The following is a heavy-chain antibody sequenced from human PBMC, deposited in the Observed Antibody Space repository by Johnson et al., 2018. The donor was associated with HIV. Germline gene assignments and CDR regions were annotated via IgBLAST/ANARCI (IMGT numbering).Heavy chain of an antibody. Sequence: QVQLVESGGGLVQPGGSLRLSCAASGFIFSDYYMSWIRQAPGKGLEWVSYISSSGTNIYYADSVKGRFSISRDNAKNTLYLQMNRLRAEDTAVYYCALSGGAAAYDAFDIWGQGTMVTVSS. V-gene: IGHV3-11*04. J-gene: IGHJ3*02. CDR3: ALSGGAAAYDAFDI. CDR2: ISSSGTNI. CDR1: GFIFSDYY. D-gene: IGHD6-13*01.